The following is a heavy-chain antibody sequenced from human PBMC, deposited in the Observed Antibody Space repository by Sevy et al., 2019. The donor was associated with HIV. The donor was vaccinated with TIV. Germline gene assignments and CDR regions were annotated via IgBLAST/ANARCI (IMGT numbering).Heavy chain of an antibody. CDR1: GFSFSTYC. CDR3: ARDGGCSISYCLVY. CDR2: MNKEGNET. D-gene: IGHD2-2*01. J-gene: IGHJ4*02. V-gene: IGHV3-7*01. Sequence: GGSLRLSCAASGFSFSTYCMPWVRQAPGKGLEWVAGMNKEGNETYYVASVKGRFTISRDNSKNMLSLQMNSLKPEDTAVYYCARDGGCSISYCLVYWGQGTLVTVSS.